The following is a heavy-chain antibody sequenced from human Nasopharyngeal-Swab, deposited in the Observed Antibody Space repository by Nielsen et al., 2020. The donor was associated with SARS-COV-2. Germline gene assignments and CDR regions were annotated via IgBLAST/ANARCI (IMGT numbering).Heavy chain of an antibody. J-gene: IGHJ6*02. CDR2: IDPSDSYT. CDR1: GYTFTSYW. CDR3: ARGRPSSGSSAYYYYGMDV. D-gene: IGHD1-26*01. V-gene: IGHV5-10-1*01. Sequence: GESLKISCKGSGYTFTSYWISWVRQMPGKGLEWMGRIDPSDSYTNYNPSFQGHVTISVDKSISTAYLQWSSLKASDTAMYYCARGRPSSGSSAYYYYGMDVWGQGTTVTVS.